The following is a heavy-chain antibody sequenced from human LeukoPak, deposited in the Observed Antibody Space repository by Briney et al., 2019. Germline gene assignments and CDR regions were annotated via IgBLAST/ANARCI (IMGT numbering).Heavy chain of an antibody. CDR1: GFTFSSYA. CDR2: ISYDGSNK. CDR3: ARGETYCSSTRCYSLDY. V-gene: IGHV3-30-3*01. D-gene: IGHD2-2*02. J-gene: IGHJ4*02. Sequence: GGSLRLSCAASGFTFSSYAMHWVRQAPGKGLEWVAVISYDGSNKYYADSVKGRFTISRDNSKNTLYLQMNSLRAEDTAVYYCARGETYCSSTRCYSLDYWGQGTLVTVSS.